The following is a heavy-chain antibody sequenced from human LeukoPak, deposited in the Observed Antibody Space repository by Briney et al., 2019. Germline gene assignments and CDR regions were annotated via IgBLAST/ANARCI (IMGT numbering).Heavy chain of an antibody. J-gene: IGHJ5*02. CDR3: ANPYGDFSQPARENWFDP. Sequence: SETLSLTCTVSDGSISSSNYYWASIRQPPGKGLEWIANIFYTGSTYYNPSLKSRVTISIDTSKNQFSLKLSSVTAADTAVYFGANPYGDFSQPARENWFDPWGQGTPVTVSS. D-gene: IGHD2-21*02. CDR1: DGSISSSNYY. V-gene: IGHV4-39*01. CDR2: IFYTGST.